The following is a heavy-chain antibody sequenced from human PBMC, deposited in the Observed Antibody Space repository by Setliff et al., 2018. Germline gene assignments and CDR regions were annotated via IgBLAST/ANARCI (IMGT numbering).Heavy chain of an antibody. Sequence: SETLSLTCTVSGDSISSGSHYWGWIRQPPGKGLEWIGRIHYRGTTYSNVSLASRLTISVDTSKNQFSLRLTSVTAADTAVYYCARTGTYRYFDHWGQGTLVTVSS. D-gene: IGHD1-1*01. CDR1: GDSISSGSHY. V-gene: IGHV4-39*01. CDR2: IHYRGTT. J-gene: IGHJ4*02. CDR3: ARTGTYRYFDH.